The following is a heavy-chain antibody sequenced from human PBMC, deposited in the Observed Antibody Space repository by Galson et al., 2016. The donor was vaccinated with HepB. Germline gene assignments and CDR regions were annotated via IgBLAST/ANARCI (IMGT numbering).Heavy chain of an antibody. V-gene: IGHV3-30*18. D-gene: IGHD3-16*01. CDR1: GFTFSNYG. CDR2: ISFDGTYK. Sequence: SLRLSCAASGFTFSNYGLYWVRQTPGKGLEWVAVISFDGTYKYYADSVKGRFTISRDNSNNTLYLQMNSLRAEDTAVYYCAKQNAVGDNYFDYWGQGTLVTVSS. CDR3: AKQNAVGDNYFDY. J-gene: IGHJ4*02.